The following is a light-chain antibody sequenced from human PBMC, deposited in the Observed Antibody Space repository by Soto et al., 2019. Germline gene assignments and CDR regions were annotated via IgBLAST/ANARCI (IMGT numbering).Light chain of an antibody. V-gene: IGLV2-14*01. CDR3: SSHTSSSLGV. Sequence: ALTQPASVSGSPGQSITISCTGTSSDVGGYNYVSWYQQHPGKAPKLMIYEVSNRPSGVSNRFSGSKSGNTASLTISGLQPEDEADYYCSSHTSSSLGVFGAGTKVTVL. CDR1: SSDVGGYNY. CDR2: EVS. J-gene: IGLJ1*01.